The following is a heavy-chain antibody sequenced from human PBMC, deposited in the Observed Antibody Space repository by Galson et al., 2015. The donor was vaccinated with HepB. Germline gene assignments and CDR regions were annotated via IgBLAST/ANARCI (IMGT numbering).Heavy chain of an antibody. CDR2: IIPILGIA. J-gene: IGHJ4*02. V-gene: IGHV1-69*04. D-gene: IGHD3-22*01. CDR3: ARDFGPYDSSGYYQSTAGYYFDY. Sequence: SVKVSCKASGGTFSSYTISWVRQAPGQGLEWMGRIIPILGIANYAQKFQGRVTITADKSTSTAYMELSSLRSEDTAVYYCARDFGPYDSSGYYQSTAGYYFDYWGQGTLVTVSS. CDR1: GGTFSSYT.